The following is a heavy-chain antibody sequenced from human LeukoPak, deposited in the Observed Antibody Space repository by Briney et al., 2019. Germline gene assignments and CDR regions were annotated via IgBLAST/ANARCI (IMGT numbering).Heavy chain of an antibody. CDR2: ISGSGGST. D-gene: IGHD3-22*01. V-gene: IGHV3-23*01. CDR1: GFTFSSYA. Sequence: GGSLRLSCAASGFTFSSYAMSWVRQAPGKGLEWVSAISGSGGSTYYADSVKGRFTISRDNSKNTLYLQMNSLRAEDTAVYYCAKYRRVVVVVTDIDYWGQGTLSPSPQ. J-gene: IGHJ4*02. CDR3: AKYRRVVVVVTDIDY.